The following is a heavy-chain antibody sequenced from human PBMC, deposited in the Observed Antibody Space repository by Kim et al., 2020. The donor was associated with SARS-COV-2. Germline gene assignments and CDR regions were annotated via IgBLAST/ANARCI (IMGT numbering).Heavy chain of an antibody. CDR1: GGSISSSSYY. V-gene: IGHV4-39*01. CDR3: TRLQLRRSTIFGVVEKGNRFDL. Sequence: SETLSLTCTVFGGSISSSSYYWGWIRQPPGKGLAWIGSIYYSGSTYYNPSLKSRVTISVDTSKNQFPLKLSSVTAADTAVYYFTRLQLRRSTIFGVVEKGNRFDLWGQGTLVTVSS. J-gene: IGHJ5*02. D-gene: IGHD3-3*01. CDR2: IYYSGST.